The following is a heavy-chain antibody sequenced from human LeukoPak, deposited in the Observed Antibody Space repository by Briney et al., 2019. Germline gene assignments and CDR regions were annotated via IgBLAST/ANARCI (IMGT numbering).Heavy chain of an antibody. Sequence: ASVKVSCKASGYTFINHGISWVRQAPGQGLEWMGWISAYNGNTFYAQKLQGRVTMTTDTSTSTAYMELRSLTSDDTAVYYCARASGWAAAGILYYYGMDVWGQGTTVTVSS. J-gene: IGHJ6*02. CDR2: ISAYNGNT. CDR3: ARASGWAAAGILYYYGMDV. V-gene: IGHV1-18*01. CDR1: GYTFINHG. D-gene: IGHD6-13*01.